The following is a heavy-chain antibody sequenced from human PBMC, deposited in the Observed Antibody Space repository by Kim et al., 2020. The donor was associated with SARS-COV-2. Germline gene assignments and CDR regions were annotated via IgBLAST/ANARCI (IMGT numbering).Heavy chain of an antibody. CDR2: ISHSGTTI. J-gene: IGHJ4*02. V-gene: IGHV3-11*01. CDR3: ARESRREPVSGPGY. Sequence: GGSLRLSCAASGFSFSDYYMSWIRQAPGKGLEWVSCISHSGTTIYYADSVKGRFTISRDNAKSSLYLQMNSLRAEDTAIYYCARESRREPVSGPGYWGQGTLVTVSS. CDR1: GFSFSDYY. D-gene: IGHD6-19*01.